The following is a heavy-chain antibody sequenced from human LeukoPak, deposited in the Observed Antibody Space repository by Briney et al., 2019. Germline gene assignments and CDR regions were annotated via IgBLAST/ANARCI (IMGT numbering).Heavy chain of an antibody. Sequence: GESLKISCKGSGYSFTYYWIGWVRQMPGKGLEWMGIIYPGDSDTKYRPSFQGQVTISVDKSISTAYLQWSSLKASDTAMYYCARQDGNSKYYFDYWGQGTLVTVSS. V-gene: IGHV5-51*01. J-gene: IGHJ4*02. CDR1: GYSFTYYW. D-gene: IGHD1-1*01. CDR3: ARQDGNSKYYFDY. CDR2: IYPGDSDT.